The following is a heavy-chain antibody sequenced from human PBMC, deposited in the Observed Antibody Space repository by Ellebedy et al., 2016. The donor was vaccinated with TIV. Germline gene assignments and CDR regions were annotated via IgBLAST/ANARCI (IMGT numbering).Heavy chain of an antibody. V-gene: IGHV4-59*01. CDR2: IHYTGST. Sequence: MPSETLSLTCTVSGGSINGFYWNWIRQSPGKGLEWMGYIHYTGSTNYNPSLRRRVSISLDKSKSQFSLTVTSLTSEDTAVYYCARLNGRWLVDYWGQGSLVTVSS. CDR1: GGSINGFY. J-gene: IGHJ4*02. CDR3: ARLNGRWLVDY. D-gene: IGHD5-24*01.